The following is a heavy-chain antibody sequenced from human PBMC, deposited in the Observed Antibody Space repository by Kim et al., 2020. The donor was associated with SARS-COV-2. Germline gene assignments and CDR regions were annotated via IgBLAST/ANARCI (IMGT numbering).Heavy chain of an antibody. CDR2: INPDGSLT. V-gene: IGHV3-74*01. CDR3: ARDVCGSRDY. Sequence: GGSLRLSCTASGFSFLINWIHWFRQAPGKGPVWVARINPDGSLTNHADSVQGRFTISRDNAENTLHLQMNSLTVDDTAIYYCARDVCGSRDYWGQGTLVIVSS. CDR1: GFSFLINW. D-gene: IGHD2-21*01. J-gene: IGHJ4*02.